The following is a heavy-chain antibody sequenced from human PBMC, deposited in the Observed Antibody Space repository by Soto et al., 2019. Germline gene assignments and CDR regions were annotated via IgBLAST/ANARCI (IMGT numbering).Heavy chain of an antibody. CDR1: GFTFSSYG. V-gene: IGHV3-30*18. CDR3: AKVYPSGIAARPRPYYGMDV. Sequence: GGSLRLSCAASGFTFSSYGMHWVRQAPGKGLEWVAVISYDGSNKYYAESVKGRFTISRDNSKNTLYLQMNSLRAEDTAVYYCAKVYPSGIAARPRPYYGMDVWGQGTTVTV. J-gene: IGHJ6*02. D-gene: IGHD6-6*01. CDR2: ISYDGSNK.